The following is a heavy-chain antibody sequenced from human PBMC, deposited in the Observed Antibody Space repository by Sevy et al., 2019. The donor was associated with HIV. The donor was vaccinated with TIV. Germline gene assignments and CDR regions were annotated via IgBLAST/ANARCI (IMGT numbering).Heavy chain of an antibody. CDR3: ARDQHDYAGNLRTGWFDP. J-gene: IGHJ5*02. Sequence: GGSLRLSCTASGYTFPAFSFNWVRQAPGKGLEWLSYISTGTDHIYYADSAKGRFTISRDDAKKTLYLQMNSLRAEDTAVYYCARDQHDYAGNLRTGWFDPWGQGTLVTVSS. D-gene: IGHD4-17*01. V-gene: IGHV3-21*05. CDR1: GYTFPAFS. CDR2: ISTGTDHI.